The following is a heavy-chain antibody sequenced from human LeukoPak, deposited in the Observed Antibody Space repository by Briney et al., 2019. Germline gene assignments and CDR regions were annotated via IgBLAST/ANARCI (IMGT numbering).Heavy chain of an antibody. J-gene: IGHJ4*02. CDR1: GLTFSGYD. D-gene: IGHD6-19*01. V-gene: IGHV3-30*03. Sequence: GGSLRLSCAASGLTFSGYDMHWVRQAPGKGPEWVAVMSYGGQNERYADSVKGRFTISRDNSKNTLYLQMNSLRAEDAAVYYCARKAVASFDYWGQGTLVTVSS. CDR2: MSYGGQNE. CDR3: ARKAVASFDY.